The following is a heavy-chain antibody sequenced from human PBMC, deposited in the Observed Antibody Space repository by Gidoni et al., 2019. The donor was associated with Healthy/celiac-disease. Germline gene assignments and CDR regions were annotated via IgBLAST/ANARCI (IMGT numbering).Heavy chain of an antibody. CDR3: ATGDYYDSSGYYFAPY. CDR1: GYTFTSYD. D-gene: IGHD3-22*01. V-gene: IGHV1-8*01. J-gene: IGHJ4*02. Sequence: QVQLVQSGSEVKTPGVSVEVSCQASGYTFTSYDINWVRQATGQGLEWMGWMNPNSGNTGYAQKLQGRVTMTRNTSISTAYMELSSLRSEDTAVYYCATGDYYDSSGYYFAPYWGQGTLVTVSS. CDR2: MNPNSGNT.